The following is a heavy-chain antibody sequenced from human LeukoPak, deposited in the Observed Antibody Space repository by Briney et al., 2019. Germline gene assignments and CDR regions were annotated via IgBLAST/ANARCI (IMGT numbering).Heavy chain of an antibody. CDR1: GFTFSSYS. Sequence: PGGSLRLSCAASGFTFSSYSMNWVRQAPGKGLEWVSYISSSSTIYYADSVKGRFTISRDNAKNSLYLQMNSLRAEDTAVYYCARDATLVPFDPWGQGTLVTVSS. D-gene: IGHD2-2*01. V-gene: IGHV3-48*01. CDR2: ISSSSTI. J-gene: IGHJ5*02. CDR3: ARDATLVPFDP.